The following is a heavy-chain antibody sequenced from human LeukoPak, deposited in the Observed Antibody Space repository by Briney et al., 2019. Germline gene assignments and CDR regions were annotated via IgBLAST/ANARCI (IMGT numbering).Heavy chain of an antibody. V-gene: IGHV1-18*01. D-gene: IGHD3-22*01. CDR1: GYTFTTYG. CDR2: ISAYNGNT. J-gene: IGHJ4*02. Sequence: ASVKVSCKASGYTFTTYGVSWVRQAPGQGLEWMGWISAYNGNTNYAQKLQGRVTMTTDTSTSTAYMELRSLRSDDTAVYYCARVVYDSSGYYYLDYWGQGTLVTVSS. CDR3: ARVVYDSSGYYYLDY.